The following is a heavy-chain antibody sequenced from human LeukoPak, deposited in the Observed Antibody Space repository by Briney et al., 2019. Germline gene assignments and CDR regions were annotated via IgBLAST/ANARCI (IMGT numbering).Heavy chain of an antibody. D-gene: IGHD6-19*01. V-gene: IGHV3-21*01. J-gene: IGHJ4*02. CDR2: ISSSRSYI. Sequence: GGSLRLSCAASGFTFRSYSMNWVRQAPGKGLEWVSSISSSRSYIYYADSVKGRFTISRDNAKNALYLQMNSLRAEDTAVYYCARSRGIAVAGSLDYWGQGTLVTVSS. CDR1: GFTFRSYS. CDR3: ARSRGIAVAGSLDY.